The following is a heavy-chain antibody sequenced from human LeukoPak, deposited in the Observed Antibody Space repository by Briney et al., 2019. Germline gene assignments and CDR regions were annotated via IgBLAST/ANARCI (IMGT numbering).Heavy chain of an antibody. CDR2: NSGRGGST. Sequence: GGFLRLSCAASGFTFSSYARRWVSQAPGTGLEWVSANSGRGGSTFYADSEKGRFNIYRENSKNTLYLQMNSLRAEDTAVYYCAKERRETALRFFYYYYMDVWGKGTTVTVSS. CDR3: AKERRETALRFFYYYYMDV. V-gene: IGHV3-23*01. J-gene: IGHJ6*03. CDR1: GFTFSSYA. D-gene: IGHD3-3*01.